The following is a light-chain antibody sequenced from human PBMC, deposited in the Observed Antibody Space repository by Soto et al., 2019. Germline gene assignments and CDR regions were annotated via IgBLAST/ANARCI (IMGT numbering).Light chain of an antibody. J-gene: IGKJ4*01. CDR2: AAS. Sequence: DIQMTQSPSSLSASVGDRVTITCRASQSISSYLNWYLQKPGKAPKLLISAASSLQSGVPSRFSGSGSGTDFTLTISSLQPEDFAGYYCQQTYSSPPTFGGGTKVEI. CDR1: QSISSY. V-gene: IGKV1-39*01. CDR3: QQTYSSPPT.